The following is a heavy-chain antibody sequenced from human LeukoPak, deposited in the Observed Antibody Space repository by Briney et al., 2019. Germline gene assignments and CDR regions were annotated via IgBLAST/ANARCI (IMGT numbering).Heavy chain of an antibody. J-gene: IGHJ6*03. CDR2: IYVTGN. CDR1: GGSIGTYY. Sequence: PSETLSLTCTVSGGSIGTYYWSWVRQSPGKGLEWIGYIYVTGNRYNPYLQSRVTISVDTSRNQFFLKMSSVTAADTAVYYCARHIRGGIEDTDVWGKGTKVTVSS. CDR3: ARHIRGGIEDTDV. D-gene: IGHD3-16*02. V-gene: IGHV4-59*08.